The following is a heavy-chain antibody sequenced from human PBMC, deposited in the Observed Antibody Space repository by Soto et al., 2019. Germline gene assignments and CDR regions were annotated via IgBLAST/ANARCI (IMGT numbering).Heavy chain of an antibody. D-gene: IGHD3-22*01. V-gene: IGHV4-30-4*01. CDR3: ARDLDGLHDDTSGPFPRPG. CDR1: GGSIRSGGSY. Sequence: NPSETLSLTCSVSGGSIRSGGSYWSWIRQYPGEGLEWIGSIYHSGSTHYNPSLKSRATMSIDTAGNQFSLKVSSVTVADTAVYYCARDLDGLHDDTSGPFPRPGWGQGTLVTVSS. CDR2: IYHSGST. J-gene: IGHJ1*01.